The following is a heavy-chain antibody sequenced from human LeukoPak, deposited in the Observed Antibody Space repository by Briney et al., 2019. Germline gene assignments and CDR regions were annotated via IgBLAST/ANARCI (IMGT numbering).Heavy chain of an antibody. CDR3: ARYITVGATYQHFDS. CDR1: GYTFTSNY. D-gene: IGHD1-26*01. Sequence: ASVKVSCKASGYTFTSNYIHWVRQAPGQGLEWMGMIYPRDGSTSYAQKFQGRVTVTRDTSISTAYMELSRLRSDDTAVYYCARYITVGATYQHFDSWGQGTLVTVSS. V-gene: IGHV1-46*01. J-gene: IGHJ4*02. CDR2: IYPRDGST.